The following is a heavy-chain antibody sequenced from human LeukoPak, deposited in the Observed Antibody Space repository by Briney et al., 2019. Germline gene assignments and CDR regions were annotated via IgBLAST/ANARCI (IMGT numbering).Heavy chain of an antibody. V-gene: IGHV3-30*18. J-gene: IGHJ4*02. CDR1: GFTFSTFG. Sequence: PGGSLRLSCAASGFTFSTFGMHWVRQAPGKGLEGGAVISYDGSNKYHADSVKGRFTISRETSKNTLYLQMNGLRAEDTAVYYCAKDRRDASGSFLDYWGQGTLVTVSS. CDR2: ISYDGSNK. D-gene: IGHD3-10*01. CDR3: AKDRRDASGSFLDY.